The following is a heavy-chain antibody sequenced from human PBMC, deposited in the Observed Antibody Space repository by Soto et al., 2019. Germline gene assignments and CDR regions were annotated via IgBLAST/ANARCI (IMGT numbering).Heavy chain of an antibody. J-gene: IGHJ6*04. Sequence: EVQLVESGGGLVKPGGSLRLSCAASGFTFSSYSMNWVRQAPGKGLEWVSSISSSSSYIYYADSVKGRFTISRDNAKNSLYLQMNSLSAEDTAVYYCARDHSSSWYDYYYGMDVWGEGTTVTVSS. CDR1: GFTFSSYS. V-gene: IGHV3-21*01. CDR3: ARDHSSSWYDYYYGMDV. D-gene: IGHD6-13*01. CDR2: ISSSSSYI.